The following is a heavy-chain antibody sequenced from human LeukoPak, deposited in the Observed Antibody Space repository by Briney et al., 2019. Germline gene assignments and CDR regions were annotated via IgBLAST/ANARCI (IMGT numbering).Heavy chain of an antibody. CDR2: TTGSGGST. CDR3: AKGVGYYYYMDV. Sequence: GGSLRLSRAASGFTFSNYEMNWVRQAPGKGLEWVSATTGSGGSTYYADSVKGRFTISRDNSKNTLYLQMNSLRAEDTAVYYCAKGVGYYYYMDVWGKGTTVTVSS. CDR1: GFTFSNYE. J-gene: IGHJ6*03. V-gene: IGHV3-23*01.